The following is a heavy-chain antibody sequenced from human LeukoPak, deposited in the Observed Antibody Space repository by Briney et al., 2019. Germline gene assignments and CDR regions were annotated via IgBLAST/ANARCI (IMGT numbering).Heavy chain of an antibody. V-gene: IGHV3-7*01. J-gene: IGHJ4*02. CDR2: IKDDGSEK. CDR1: GFNFKYYW. Sequence: PGGSLRLSCAASGFNFKYYWMSWVRQAPGKGLEWVANIKDDGSEKYYVDSVKGRFTISRDNVKNSLYLQMNSLRVEDTAVYFCASLDYWGQGTLVTVSS. CDR3: ASLDY.